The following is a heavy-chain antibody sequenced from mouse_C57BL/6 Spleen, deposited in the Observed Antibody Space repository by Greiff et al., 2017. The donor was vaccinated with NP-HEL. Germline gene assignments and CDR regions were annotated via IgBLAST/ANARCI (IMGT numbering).Heavy chain of an antibody. D-gene: IGHD3-2*02. CDR2: IHPNSGST. Sequence: QVQLQQPGAELVKPGASVKLSCKASGYTFTSYWMHWVKQRPGQGLEWIGMIHPNSGSTNYNEKFKSKATLTVDKSSSTAYMQLSSLTSEDSAVYYCARSDSSGYVWYAMDYWGQGTSVTVSS. J-gene: IGHJ4*01. V-gene: IGHV1-64*01. CDR3: ARSDSSGYVWYAMDY. CDR1: GYTFTSYW.